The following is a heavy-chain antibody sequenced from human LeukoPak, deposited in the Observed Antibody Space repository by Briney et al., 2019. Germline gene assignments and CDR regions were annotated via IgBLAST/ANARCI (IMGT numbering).Heavy chain of an antibody. CDR3: GGGLVGATKPVRARRPYGMDV. CDR1: GGSIKSNNW. CDR2: IYHSGST. J-gene: IGHJ6*02. D-gene: IGHD1-26*01. V-gene: IGHV4-4*02. Sequence: PSETLSLTCAVSGGSIKSNNWWSWVRQPPGKGLEWIGEIYHSGSTNYNPSLKSRVTISVDTSKNQFSLKLSSVTAADTAVYYCGGGLVGATKPVRARRPYGMDVWGQGTTVTVSS.